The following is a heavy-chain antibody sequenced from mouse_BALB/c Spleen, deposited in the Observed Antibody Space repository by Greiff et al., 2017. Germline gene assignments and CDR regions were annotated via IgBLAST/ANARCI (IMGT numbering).Heavy chain of an antibody. J-gene: IGHJ3*01. V-gene: IGHV5-6-3*01. Sequence: EVKLVESGGGLVQPGGSLKLSCAASGFTFSSYGMSWVRQTPDKRLELVATINSNGGSTYYPDSVKGRFTISRDNAKNTLYLQMSSLKSEDTAMYYCARDRDYRYPWFAYWGQGTLVTVSA. CDR1: GFTFSSYG. CDR3: ARDRDYRYPWFAY. D-gene: IGHD2-14*01. CDR2: INSNGGST.